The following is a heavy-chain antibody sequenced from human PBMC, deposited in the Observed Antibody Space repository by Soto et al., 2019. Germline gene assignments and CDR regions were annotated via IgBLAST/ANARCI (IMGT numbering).Heavy chain of an antibody. J-gene: IGHJ3*02. CDR2: IWYDGSNK. D-gene: IGHD3-9*01. CDR1: GFTFSSYG. CDR3: TRDVLRYFDLPDAFDI. Sequence: GGSLRLSCAASGFTFSSYGMHWVRQAPGKGLEWVAVIWYDGSNKYYADSVKGRFTISRDNSKNTLYLQMNSLRAEDTAVYYCTRDVLRYFDLPDAFDIWGQGTMVTVSS. V-gene: IGHV3-33*01.